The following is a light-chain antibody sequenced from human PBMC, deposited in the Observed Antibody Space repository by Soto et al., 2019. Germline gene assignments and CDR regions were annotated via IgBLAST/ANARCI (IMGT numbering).Light chain of an antibody. CDR2: AAS. CDR3: QQYDSLPRT. V-gene: IGKV1-33*01. J-gene: IGKJ2*02. CDR1: QGIESY. Sequence: DIQMTQSPSSLSASIGDTVAITCQASQGIESYLNWFQHISGKAPKLLISAASNLESGVPSRFSGSGSGTDFTLIINRLQPEDIGTYYCQQYDSLPRTFGQGTRLEIK.